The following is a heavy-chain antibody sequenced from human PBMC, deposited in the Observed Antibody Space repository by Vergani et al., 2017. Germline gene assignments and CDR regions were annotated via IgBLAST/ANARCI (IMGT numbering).Heavy chain of an antibody. CDR1: GFTPSYYC. Sequence: QVHLVESGGGVFQPGRSLRLSCVVSGFTPSYYCMHWFRRAPGKGLEWGAVISYDGTQKYYADSVKGRFTISRDNSKSTLYLQMNSLRTEDTAVYYCATKSCGTPGCQIGYFREWGQGTLVTVSS. V-gene: IGHV3-30*03. D-gene: IGHD1-1*01. CDR3: ATKSCGTPGCQIGYFRE. J-gene: IGHJ1*01. CDR2: ISYDGTQK.